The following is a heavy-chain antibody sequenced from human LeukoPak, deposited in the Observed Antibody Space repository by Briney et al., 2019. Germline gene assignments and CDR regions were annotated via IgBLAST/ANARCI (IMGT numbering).Heavy chain of an antibody. Sequence: SETLSLTCTVSGGSISSSSYYWGWIRQPPGKGLEWIGSICYSGSTYYNPSLKSRVTISVDTSKNQFSLKLSSVTAADTAVYYCARRLGTVGYSSGWYEDYWGQGTLVTVSS. CDR3: ARRLGTVGYSSGWYEDY. J-gene: IGHJ4*02. V-gene: IGHV4-39*01. CDR2: ICYSGST. D-gene: IGHD6-19*01. CDR1: GGSISSSSYY.